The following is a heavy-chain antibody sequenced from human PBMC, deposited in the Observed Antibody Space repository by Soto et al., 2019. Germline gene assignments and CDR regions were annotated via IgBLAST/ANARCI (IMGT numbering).Heavy chain of an antibody. D-gene: IGHD4-17*01. CDR3: ANLGHGYYYFDY. CDR1: GGTFSSYT. J-gene: IGHJ4*02. Sequence: QVQLVQSGAEVKKPGSSVKVSCKASGGTFSSYTISWVRQAPGQGLEWMGRIIPILGIANYAQKFQGRVTITADKSTSTAYMELSRLRYEETAVYFCANLGHGYYYFDYWGQGTLVTVSS. CDR2: IIPILGIA. V-gene: IGHV1-69*02.